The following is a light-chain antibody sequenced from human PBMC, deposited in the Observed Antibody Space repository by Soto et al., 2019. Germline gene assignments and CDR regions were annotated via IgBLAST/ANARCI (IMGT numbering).Light chain of an antibody. CDR2: GAS. Sequence: EVVMTQSPDTLSVSPGETVTLSCRASQSVRSKLAWYQQKPGQAPRLFIYGASTRATGIPARFSGSGSGTEFTLTISSLQSEDFAVYYCQQYNNWITFGQGTRLEIK. CDR1: QSVRSK. CDR3: QQYNNWIT. V-gene: IGKV3-15*01. J-gene: IGKJ5*01.